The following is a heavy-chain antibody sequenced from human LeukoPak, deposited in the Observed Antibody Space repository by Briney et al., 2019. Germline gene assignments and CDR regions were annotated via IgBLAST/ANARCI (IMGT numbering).Heavy chain of an antibody. J-gene: IGHJ5*02. CDR1: GGSISSSSYY. Sequence: SETLSLTCTVSGGSISSSSYYWGWIRQPPGKGLEWIGSIYYSGSTYYNPSLKSRVTMSVDTSKNQFSLKLSSVTAADTAVYYCARDTPGATLIGATELDPWGQGTLVTVSS. D-gene: IGHD1-26*01. CDR3: ARDTPGATLIGATELDP. V-gene: IGHV4-39*07. CDR2: IYYSGST.